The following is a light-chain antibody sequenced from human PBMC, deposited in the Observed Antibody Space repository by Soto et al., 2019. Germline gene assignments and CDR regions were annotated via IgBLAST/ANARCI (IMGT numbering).Light chain of an antibody. J-gene: IGLJ3*02. CDR1: SSDVDRYTY. Sequence: PALTQPASMPASPGQSSTISCTGTSSDVDRYTYVSSYPQLPSKGPKLMIYEVCNRPSGGSNRFSGSNSGNSASLSISGLQGEDEADHYYGSFTSSSTVVFGGGTQLTLL. CDR3: GSFTSSSTVV. V-gene: IGLV2-14*01. CDR2: EVC.